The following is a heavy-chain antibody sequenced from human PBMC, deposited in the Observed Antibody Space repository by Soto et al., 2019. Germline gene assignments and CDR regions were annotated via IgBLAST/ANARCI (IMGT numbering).Heavy chain of an antibody. CDR3: ARARKWCEYSGYGCIYYFDY. CDR2: IYYSGST. J-gene: IGHJ4*02. V-gene: IGHV4-59*01. Sequence: PSETLSLTCTVSGGSISSYYWSWIRQPPGKGLEWIGYIYYSGSTNYNPSLKSRVTISVDTSKNQFSLKLSSVTAADTAVYYCARARKWCEYSGYGCIYYFDYWGQGTLVTVSS. CDR1: GGSISSYY. D-gene: IGHD5-12*01.